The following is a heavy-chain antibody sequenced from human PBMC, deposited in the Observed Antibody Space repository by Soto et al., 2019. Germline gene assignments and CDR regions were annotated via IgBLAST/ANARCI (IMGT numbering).Heavy chain of an antibody. CDR3: ARDDCSGGSCYSGRYYYYGMDV. V-gene: IGHV1-18*04. D-gene: IGHD2-15*01. CDR2: ISAYNGNT. J-gene: IGHJ6*02. CDR1: GYTFTSYG. Sequence: ASVKVSCKASGYTFTSYGISWVRQAPGQGLEWMGWISAYNGNTNYAQKLQGRVTMTTDTSTSTAYMELRSLRSDDTAVYYCARDDCSGGSCYSGRYYYYGMDVWGQGTTVTVSS.